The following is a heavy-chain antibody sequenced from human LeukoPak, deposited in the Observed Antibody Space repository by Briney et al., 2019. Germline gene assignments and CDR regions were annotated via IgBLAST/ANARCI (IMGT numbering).Heavy chain of an antibody. CDR3: TRHPRYCSSTSCGWFDP. D-gene: IGHD2-2*01. V-gene: IGHV3-73*01. CDR2: IRSKANSYAT. J-gene: IGHJ5*02. CDR1: GFTFSGSA. Sequence: PGGALKLSCAASGFTFSGSAMHWVRQASGKGLEWVGRIRSKANSYATAYAASVKGRFTISRDDSKNTAYLQMNSLKTEDTAVYYCTRHPRYCSSTSCGWFDPWGQGTLVTVSS.